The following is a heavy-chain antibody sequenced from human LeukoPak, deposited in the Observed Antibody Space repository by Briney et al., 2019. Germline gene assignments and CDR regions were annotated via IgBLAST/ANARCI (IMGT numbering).Heavy chain of an antibody. D-gene: IGHD1-14*01. V-gene: IGHV3-73*01. Sequence: PGGSLRLSCAASGFTFSGSTVYWVRQVPGKGLEWVGRIRTEAHSYATEYAASVKGRFTISRDDSENTAYPQMNSLKSEDTAVYYCTRLSVSNWFDPWGQGTLVTVSS. CDR3: TRLSVSNWFDP. CDR1: GFTFSGST. J-gene: IGHJ5*02. CDR2: IRTEAHSYAT.